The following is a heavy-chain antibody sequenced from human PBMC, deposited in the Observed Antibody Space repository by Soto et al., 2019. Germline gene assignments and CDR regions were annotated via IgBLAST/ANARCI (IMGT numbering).Heavy chain of an antibody. CDR3: ARDDRPITMVRGVSISYYYYGMDV. CDR1: GFTFSSYW. J-gene: IGHJ6*02. CDR2: IKQDGSEK. D-gene: IGHD3-10*01. Sequence: PGGSLRLSCAASGFTFSSYWMSWVRRAPGKGLEWVANIKQDGSEKYYVDSVKGRFTISRDNAKNSLYLQMNSLRAGDTAVYYCARDDRPITMVRGVSISYYYYGMDVWGQGTTVTVSS. V-gene: IGHV3-7*03.